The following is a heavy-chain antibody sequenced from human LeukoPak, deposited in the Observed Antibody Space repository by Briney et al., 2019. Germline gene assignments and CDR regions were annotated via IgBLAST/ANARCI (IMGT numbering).Heavy chain of an antibody. D-gene: IGHD3-22*01. CDR1: GFTFSSYW. J-gene: IGHJ4*02. CDR3: ARGGFDSSGYYPFDY. CDR2: INSDGSST. V-gene: IGHV3-74*01. Sequence: PGGSLRLSCAASGFTFSSYWMHWVRQAPGKGLVWVSRINSDGSSTSYADSVKGRFTISRDNAKNTLYLQMNSLRAEDTAVYYCARGGFDSSGYYPFDYWGQGTLVTVPS.